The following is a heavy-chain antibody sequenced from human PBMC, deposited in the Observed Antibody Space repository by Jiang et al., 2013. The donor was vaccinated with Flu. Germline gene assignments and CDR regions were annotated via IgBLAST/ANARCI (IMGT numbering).Heavy chain of an antibody. V-gene: IGHV4-59*08. CDR1: GDSISTYY. CDR3: ARRCPAAGSLYFDY. CDR2: IYYSGST. J-gene: IGHJ4*02. Sequence: TCTVSGDSISTYYWSWIRQPPGKGLEWIGNIYYSGSTNYNPSLKSRVTISVDTSKNEFSLKLRSVTAADTAVYYCARRCPAAGSLYFDYWGQGTLVTVSS. D-gene: IGHD6-13*01.